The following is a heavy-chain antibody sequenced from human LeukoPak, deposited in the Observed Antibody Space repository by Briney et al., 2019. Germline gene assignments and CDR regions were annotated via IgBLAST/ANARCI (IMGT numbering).Heavy chain of an antibody. CDR3: ARDDLRLSNWGSMDV. V-gene: IGHV3-7*01. CDR1: GFTLSSYR. Sequence: GGSLRLSCAVSGFTLSSYRMTWVRQAPGKGLEGVANIKQDGSDKFYMDSVKGRFTISRDNAKNSLRLQITSLRAEDTAVYYCARDDLRLSNWGSMDVWGKGGTVTVSS. CDR2: IKQDGSDK. D-gene: IGHD7-27*01. J-gene: IGHJ6*03.